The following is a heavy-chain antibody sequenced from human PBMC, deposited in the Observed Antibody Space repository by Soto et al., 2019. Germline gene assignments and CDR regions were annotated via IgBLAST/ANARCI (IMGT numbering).Heavy chain of an antibody. V-gene: IGHV1-18*01. CDR3: ARGYCSGGSCYSGYYYYYMDV. J-gene: IGHJ6*03. D-gene: IGHD2-15*01. Sequence: ASVKVSCKASGYTFTSYGISWVRQAPGQGLEWMGWISAYNGITNYAQKLQGRVTMTTDTSTSTAYMELRSLRSDDTAVYYCARGYCSGGSCYSGYYYYYMDVWGKGTTVTVSS. CDR1: GYTFTSYG. CDR2: ISAYNGIT.